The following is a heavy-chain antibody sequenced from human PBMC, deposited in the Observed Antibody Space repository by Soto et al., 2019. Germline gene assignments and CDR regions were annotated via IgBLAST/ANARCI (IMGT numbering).Heavy chain of an antibody. CDR2: VSGGGGTT. CDR3: AKSFSSNWYDYFDY. J-gene: IGHJ4*02. Sequence: GGSLRLSCAASGFTFGTFAMSWVLQAPGKGLEWVSAVSGGGGTTYYADSVKGRFTISRDKSKNTLYLQMNSLRAEDTALYYCAKSFSSNWYDYFDYWGQGSLVTVSS. D-gene: IGHD6-13*01. CDR1: GFTFGTFA. V-gene: IGHV3-23*01.